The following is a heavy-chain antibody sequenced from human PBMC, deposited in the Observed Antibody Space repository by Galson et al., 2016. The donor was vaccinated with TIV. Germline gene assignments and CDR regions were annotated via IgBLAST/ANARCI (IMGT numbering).Heavy chain of an antibody. CDR2: TYYRSKWYN. V-gene: IGHV6-1*01. CDR3: ARDPDGNGFYGWLDY. D-gene: IGHD3-22*01. Sequence: CAISGDSVSNNVVAWNWIRQSPSRGLEWLGRTYYRSKWYNDYAISVKSRLIINADTSNNQVSLQLNSVTPEDTAVYYCARDPDGNGFYGWLDYWGQGALVTVSS. J-gene: IGHJ4*02. CDR1: GDSVSNNVVA.